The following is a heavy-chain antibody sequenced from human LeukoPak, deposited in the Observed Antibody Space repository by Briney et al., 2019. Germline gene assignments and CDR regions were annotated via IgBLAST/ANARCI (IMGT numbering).Heavy chain of an antibody. J-gene: IGHJ3*02. V-gene: IGHV3-30*18. CDR1: GFTFSSYG. D-gene: IGHD5-24*01. Sequence: PGGSLRLSCAASGFTFSSYGMHWVRQAPGKGLEWVAVISYDGSNKYYADSVKGRFTISRDNSKNTLYLQMNSLRAEDTAVYYCAKDGMATTPLSDAFDIWGQGTMVTVSS. CDR3: AKDGMATTPLSDAFDI. CDR2: ISYDGSNK.